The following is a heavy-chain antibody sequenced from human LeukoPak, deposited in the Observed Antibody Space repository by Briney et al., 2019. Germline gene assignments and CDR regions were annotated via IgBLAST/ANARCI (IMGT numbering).Heavy chain of an antibody. CDR3: ATGHDSALDH. Sequence: ASVKVSCKVSGYTLTELSMHWVRQAPGKGLEWMGGFDPVDAETIYAQRFQGRVTMTEDTLTDTAYMELSSLRSEDTAMYYCATGHDSALDHWGQGTLVTVSS. V-gene: IGHV1-24*01. CDR1: GYTLTELS. J-gene: IGHJ4*02. CDR2: FDPVDAET. D-gene: IGHD2-21*02.